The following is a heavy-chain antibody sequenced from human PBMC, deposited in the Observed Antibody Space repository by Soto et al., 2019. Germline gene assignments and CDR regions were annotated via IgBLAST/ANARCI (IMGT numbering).Heavy chain of an antibody. V-gene: IGHV4-59*01. Sequence: QMQLQESGPGLVKPSETLSLTCNVSGGSISSYYWGWIRQPPGKGLEWIGYVYYSGSTNYNPSLKSHLTISVDTSKSHFSLELRSVTAADTAVYYCARARGHPYRHCSGDQCYSPYFDYWGQGTLVTVSS. CDR3: ARARGHPYRHCSGDQCYSPYFDY. CDR1: GGSISSYY. CDR2: VYYSGST. J-gene: IGHJ4*02. D-gene: IGHD2-15*01.